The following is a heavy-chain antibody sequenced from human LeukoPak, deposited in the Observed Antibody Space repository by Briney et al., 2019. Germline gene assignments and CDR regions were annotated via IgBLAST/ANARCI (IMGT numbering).Heavy chain of an antibody. CDR3: TRMQGQRYFDL. V-gene: IGHV4-59*01. J-gene: IGHJ2*01. CDR2: LSYSGTS. Sequence: SETLSLTCTVSGGSITSNYWSWLRKPPGKGLGGIGFLSYSGTSNYNPSLKSRVTISLDTSKNQLSLKLSSVTAADTAVYYCTRMQGQRYFDLWGRGTLVTVSS. CDR1: GGSITSNY.